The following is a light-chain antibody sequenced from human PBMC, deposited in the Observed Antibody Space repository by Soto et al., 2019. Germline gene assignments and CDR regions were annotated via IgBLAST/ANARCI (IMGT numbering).Light chain of an antibody. CDR1: SSNIGAGYD. V-gene: IGLV1-40*01. J-gene: IGLJ2*01. CDR3: QSYDSSLSGSVV. Sequence: QSVLTQPPSVSGAPGQRATISCTGSSSNIGAGYDVHWYQQLPGTVPKLLIYGNSNRPSGVPDRFSGSKSGTSASLDITGLQAEDEADYYCQSYDSSLSGSVVFGGGTKLTVL. CDR2: GNS.